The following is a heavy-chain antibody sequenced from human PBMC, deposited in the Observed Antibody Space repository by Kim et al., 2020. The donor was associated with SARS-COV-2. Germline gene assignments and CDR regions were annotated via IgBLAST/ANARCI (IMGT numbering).Heavy chain of an antibody. J-gene: IGHJ4*02. V-gene: IGHV4-39*01. Sequence: SETLSLTCTVSGGSISSSSYYWGWIRQPPGKGLEWIGSIYYSGSTYYNPSLKSRVTISVDTSKNQFSLKLSSVTAADTAVYYCARPPGADYWGQGTLVTVSS. D-gene: IGHD3-10*01. CDR1: GGSISSSSYY. CDR2: IYYSGST. CDR3: ARPPGADY.